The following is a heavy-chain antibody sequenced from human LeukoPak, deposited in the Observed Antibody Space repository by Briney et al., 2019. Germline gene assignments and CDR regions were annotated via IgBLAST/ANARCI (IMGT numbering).Heavy chain of an antibody. CDR2: INHSGST. V-gene: IGHV4-34*01. CDR3: AKSGGYGLIDY. Sequence: TSETLSLTCAVYGGSFSGYYWSWIRQPPGKGLEWIGEINHSGSTNYNPSLKSRVTISIDTSKNQVSLNLTSMTAADTAVYYCAKSGGYGLIDYWGQGTLVTVSS. D-gene: IGHD1-26*01. J-gene: IGHJ4*01. CDR1: GGSFSGYY.